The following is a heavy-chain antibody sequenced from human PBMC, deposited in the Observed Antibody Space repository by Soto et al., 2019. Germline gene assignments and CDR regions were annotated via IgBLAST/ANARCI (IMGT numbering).Heavy chain of an antibody. D-gene: IGHD2-21*02. V-gene: IGHV1-69*01. CDR3: ARDRRYCGGYCYSRAFDI. J-gene: IGHJ3*02. CDR1: GGTFSSYA. CDR2: IIPIFGTP. Sequence: QVQLVQSGAEVKKPGSSVKVSCKASGGTFSSYAIIWVRQAPGQGLEWMGGIIPIFGTPNYAQKFQGRVTITADESTSTAYMELSSLRSEDTAVYYCARDRRYCGGYCYSRAFDIWGQGTMVTVSS.